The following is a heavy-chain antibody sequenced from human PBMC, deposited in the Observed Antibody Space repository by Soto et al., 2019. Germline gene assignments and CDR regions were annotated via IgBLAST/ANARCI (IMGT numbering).Heavy chain of an antibody. CDR1: GVTVTSNY. CDR3: ARDLDAFDT. CDR2: IYSGENA. Sequence: EVQLVQSGGGLVQPGGSLRLSCAGYGVTVTSNYMNWVRQAPGKGLEWVSVIYSGENAYYADSVAGRFTISRDNSKNTLYLQMNRLRVEDTAVYYCARDLDAFDTWRQGTTVIVSS. V-gene: IGHV3-53*01. J-gene: IGHJ3*02.